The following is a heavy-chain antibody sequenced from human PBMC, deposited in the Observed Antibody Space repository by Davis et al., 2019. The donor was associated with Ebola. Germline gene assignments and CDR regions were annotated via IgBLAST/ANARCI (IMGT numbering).Heavy chain of an antibody. CDR1: GGSISSGGYS. V-gene: IGHV4-30-2*01. J-gene: IGHJ2*01. CDR3: ARGEFWSGYPPNWYFDL. Sequence: MPSETLSLTCAVSGGSISSGGYSWSWIRQPPGKGLEWIGYIYHSGSTYYNPSLKSRVTISVDRSKNQFSLKLSSVTAADTAVYYCARGEFWSGYPPNWYFDLWGRGTLVTVSS. D-gene: IGHD3-3*01. CDR2: IYHSGST.